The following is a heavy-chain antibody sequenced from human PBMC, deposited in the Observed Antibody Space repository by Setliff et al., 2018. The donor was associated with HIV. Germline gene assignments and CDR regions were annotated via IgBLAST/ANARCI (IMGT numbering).Heavy chain of an antibody. CDR3: ARSSLSVRIYDY. J-gene: IGHJ4*02. CDR2: IRNKANGYTR. V-gene: IGHV3-72*01. Sequence: PGGSLRLSCAASGFIFSDHYMDWVRQAPGKGLEWVGRIRNKANGYTREYDASLRGRFTILRDDSENTLYLQMDSLQIEDTAVYFCARSSLSVRIYDYWGQGTLVTVSS. CDR1: GFIFSDHY. D-gene: IGHD3-10*02.